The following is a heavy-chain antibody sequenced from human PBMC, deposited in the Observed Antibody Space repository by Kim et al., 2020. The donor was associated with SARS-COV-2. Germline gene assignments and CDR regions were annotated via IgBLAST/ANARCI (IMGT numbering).Heavy chain of an antibody. CDR3: ARDFRGYSGYGRDYFDY. Sequence: KGRFTISRDNAKNSLYLQMNSLRDEDTAVYYCARDFRGYSGYGRDYFDYWGQGTLVTVSS. J-gene: IGHJ4*02. D-gene: IGHD5-12*01. V-gene: IGHV3-48*02.